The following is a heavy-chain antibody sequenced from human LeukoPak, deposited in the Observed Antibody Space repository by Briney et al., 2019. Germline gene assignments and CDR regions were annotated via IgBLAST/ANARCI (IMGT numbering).Heavy chain of an antibody. CDR2: INSDGSST. Sequence: GGSLRLSCSASGFTFSNYTMHWVRQAPGKGLVWVSRINSDGSSTSYADSVKGRFTISRDNAKNTLYLQMNSLRAEDTAVYYCARDRGAYCSGGSCYSRNWFDPWGQGTLVTVSS. D-gene: IGHD2-15*01. J-gene: IGHJ5*02. V-gene: IGHV3-74*01. CDR3: ARDRGAYCSGGSCYSRNWFDP. CDR1: GFTFSNYT.